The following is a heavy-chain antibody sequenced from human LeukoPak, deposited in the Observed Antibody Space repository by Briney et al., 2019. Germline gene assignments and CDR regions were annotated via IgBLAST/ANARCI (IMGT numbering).Heavy chain of an antibody. D-gene: IGHD3-22*01. CDR1: GYTFTGYY. CDR2: INPNSGGT. V-gene: IGHV1-2*02. J-gene: IGHJ4*02. CDR3: ARGPPSYYYDSSGQNDY. Sequence: ASVKVSCKASGYTFTGYYMHWVRQAPGQGLEWMGWINPNSGGTNYAQKFQGRVTMTRDTSISTAYMELSRLRSDDTAVYYCARGPPSYYYDSSGQNDYWGQGTLVTVSS.